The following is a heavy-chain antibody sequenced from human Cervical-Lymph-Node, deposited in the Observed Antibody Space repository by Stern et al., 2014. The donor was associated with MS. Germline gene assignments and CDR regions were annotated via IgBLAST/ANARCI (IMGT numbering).Heavy chain of an antibody. D-gene: IGHD1-1*01. CDR2: ISAYNGNT. J-gene: IGHJ4*02. Sequence: VQLLQSGNEVKKPGASVKVSCEASGYTFTRYGISWVRQAPGQGLEWMGWISAYNGNTNYEQKFQDRVTMTTDTSTSTVYMELRNLRSDDAALYYCARAAGILDFWGQGTLVTVSS. CDR1: GYTFTRYG. V-gene: IGHV1-18*01. CDR3: ARAAGILDF.